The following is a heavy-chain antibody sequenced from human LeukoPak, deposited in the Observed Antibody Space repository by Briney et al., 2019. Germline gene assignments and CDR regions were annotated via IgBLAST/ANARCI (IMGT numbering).Heavy chain of an antibody. D-gene: IGHD2-15*01. J-gene: IGHJ4*02. CDR3: AKDRSGVVVAATNY. V-gene: IGHV3-7*01. CDR2: IKYDGSDE. CDR1: GFIFGSYW. Sequence: GGSLRLSCAASGFIFGSYWMTWVRQAPGKGLEWVANIKYDGSDEYYVDSVKGRFTISRDNAKNSLYLQMNSLRAEDTAVYYCAKDRSGVVVAATNYWGQGTLVTVSS.